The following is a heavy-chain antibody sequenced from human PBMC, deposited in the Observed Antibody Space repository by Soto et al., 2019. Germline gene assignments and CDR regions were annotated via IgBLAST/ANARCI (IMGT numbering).Heavy chain of an antibody. CDR3: ARVVLTYYDFWSGYYAPSMDV. V-gene: IGHV1-18*01. Sequence: ASVKVSCKASGYTFTSYGISGVRQAPGQGLEWMGWISAYNGNTNYAQKLQGRVTMTTDTSTSTAYMELRSLRSDDTAVYYCARVVLTYYDFWSGYYAPSMDVWGQGTTVTVSS. D-gene: IGHD3-3*01. CDR2: ISAYNGNT. J-gene: IGHJ6*02. CDR1: GYTFTSYG.